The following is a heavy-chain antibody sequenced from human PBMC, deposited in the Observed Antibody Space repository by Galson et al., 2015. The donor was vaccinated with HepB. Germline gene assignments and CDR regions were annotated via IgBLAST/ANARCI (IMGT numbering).Heavy chain of an antibody. D-gene: IGHD1-7*01. CDR3: ARDSRLELRLNNYFSYGMDV. V-gene: IGHV1-18*01. CDR2: FSGYDGST. Sequence: SVKVSCKASGYSFSNYGLSWIRQAPGPGREWLGWFSGYDGSTNYAQKFQGRVTMTADASTGTAYLELRNLRSDDTAVYYCARDSRLELRLNNYFSYGMDVWGQGSAVTVSS. CDR1: GYSFSNYG. J-gene: IGHJ6*02.